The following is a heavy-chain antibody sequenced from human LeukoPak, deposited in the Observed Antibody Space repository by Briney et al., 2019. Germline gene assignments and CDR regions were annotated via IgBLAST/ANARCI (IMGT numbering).Heavy chain of an antibody. CDR1: GFTFSSYE. CDR3: ARVKLDSSGYWYYYSYMDG. Sequence: GGSLRLSCAASGFTFSSYEMNWVRQPPGKGLERVSYINSSCSTIYYADSVKGRFTICRDNAKNSLYMQMISLRAEDMAVYYCARVKLDSSGYWYYYSYMDGWGKGTTVTVSS. V-gene: IGHV3-48*03. D-gene: IGHD3-22*01. CDR2: INSSCSTI. J-gene: IGHJ6*03.